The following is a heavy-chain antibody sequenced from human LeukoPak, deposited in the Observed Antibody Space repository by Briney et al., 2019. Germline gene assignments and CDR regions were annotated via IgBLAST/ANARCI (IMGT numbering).Heavy chain of an antibody. CDR1: GGSISSYY. CDR2: IYTSGST. V-gene: IGHV4-4*07. Sequence: SETLSLTCTVSGGSISSYYWSWIRQPAGKGLEWIGRIYTSGSTNYNPSLKSRVTISVDTSRNQFSLKLNSVTAADTAVYYCVGHLPYSNYCNYWGQGTLVTVSS. D-gene: IGHD4-11*01. J-gene: IGHJ4*02. CDR3: VGHLPYSNYCNY.